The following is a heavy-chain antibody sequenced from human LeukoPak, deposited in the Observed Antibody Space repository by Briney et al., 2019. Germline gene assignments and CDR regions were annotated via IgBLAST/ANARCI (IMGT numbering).Heavy chain of an antibody. D-gene: IGHD2-15*01. CDR3: AKVTGSRRGSFNY. CDR1: GFTFTSYA. J-gene: IGHJ4*02. V-gene: IGHV3-23*01. CDR2: ITYGGGST. Sequence: GGSLRLSCAASGFTFTSYAMSWVRQAPGKGLDWVSTITYGGGSTYYADSVKGRFTISRDNSKNTLSLQVNSLRAEDTAVYYCAKVTGSRRGSFNYWGQGTLVTVSS.